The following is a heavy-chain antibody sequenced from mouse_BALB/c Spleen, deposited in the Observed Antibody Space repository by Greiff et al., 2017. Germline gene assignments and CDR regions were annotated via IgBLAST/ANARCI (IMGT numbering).Heavy chain of an antibody. V-gene: IGHV1-12*01. D-gene: IGHD2-3*01. CDR1: GYTFTSYN. J-gene: IGHJ1*01. CDR3: ACDGYPHWYFDV. CDR2: IYPGNGGT. Sequence: ESGAELVRSGASVKMSCKASGYTFTSYNMHWVKQTPGQGLEWIGYIYPGNGGTNYNQKFKGKATLTADTSSSTAYMQISSLTSEDSAVYFCACDGYPHWYFDVWGAGTTVTVSS.